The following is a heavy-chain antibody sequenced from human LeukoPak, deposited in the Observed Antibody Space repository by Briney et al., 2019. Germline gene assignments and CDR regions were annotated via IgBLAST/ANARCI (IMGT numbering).Heavy chain of an antibody. V-gene: IGHV1-18*01. J-gene: IGHJ4*02. D-gene: IGHD3-9*01. CDR3: ARSRVSYYDILTGYYPFDY. CDR1: GYTFTSYG. Sequence: ASVKVSCKASGYTFTSYGISWVRQAPGQGLEWVGWISAYNGNTNYAQKLQGRVTMTTDTSTSTAYMELRSLRSDDTAVYYCARSRVSYYDILTGYYPFDYWGQGTLVTVSS. CDR2: ISAYNGNT.